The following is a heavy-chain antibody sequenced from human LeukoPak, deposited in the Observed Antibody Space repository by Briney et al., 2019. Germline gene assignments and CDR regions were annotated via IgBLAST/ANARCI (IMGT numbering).Heavy chain of an antibody. Sequence: SETLSLTCTVSGGSISSYYWSWIRQPPGKGLEWIGYIYYSGSTNYNPSLKSRVTISVDTSKNQFSLKLSSVTAADTAVYYCARGTYYDILTGYSGVGYYGMDVWGQGTTVTVSS. CDR3: ARGTYYDILTGYSGVGYYGMDV. D-gene: IGHD3-9*01. J-gene: IGHJ6*02. CDR1: GGSISSYY. V-gene: IGHV4-59*12. CDR2: IYYSGST.